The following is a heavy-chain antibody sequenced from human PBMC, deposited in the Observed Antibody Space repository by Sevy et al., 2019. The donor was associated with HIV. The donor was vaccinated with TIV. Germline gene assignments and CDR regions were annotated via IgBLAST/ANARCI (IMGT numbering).Heavy chain of an antibody. CDR1: GFTFSSYG. CDR3: SRETLSGYCSGGSCYSGTLYGMDV. V-gene: IGHV3-33*01. Sequence: GGSLRLSCAASGFTFSSYGMHWVRQAPGKGLEWVAVIWYDGSNKYYADSVKGRFTISRDNSKNTLYLQMNSQRAEDTAVYYWSRETLSGYCSGGSCYSGTLYGMDVWGQGTTVTVSS. CDR2: IWYDGSNK. D-gene: IGHD2-15*01. J-gene: IGHJ6*02.